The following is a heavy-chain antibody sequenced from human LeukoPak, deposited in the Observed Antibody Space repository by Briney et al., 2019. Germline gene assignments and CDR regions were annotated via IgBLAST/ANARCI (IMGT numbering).Heavy chain of an antibody. Sequence: GGSLRLSCAASGFTFSSYAMSWVREAPARGLEWVSSLRGNGDTFYADSVKGRFTISRDNAKNTVYLQMNGLRAEDTSVYFCATVSEYWGQGTLVTVSS. CDR1: GFTFSSYA. CDR3: ATVSEY. D-gene: IGHD1-1*01. CDR2: LRGNGDT. V-gene: IGHV3-23*01. J-gene: IGHJ4*02.